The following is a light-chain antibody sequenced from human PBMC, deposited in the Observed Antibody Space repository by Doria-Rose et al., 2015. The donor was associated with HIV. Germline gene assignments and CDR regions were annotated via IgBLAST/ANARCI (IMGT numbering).Light chain of an antibody. CDR2: DGS. CDR3: HQYGTSWT. V-gene: IGKV3-20*01. CDR1: PSFSSTY. J-gene: IGKJ1*01. Sequence: TRSPGTLSLSPGARATLSCRASPSFSSTYLAWYQQTPGQAPSLLIYDGSTRATGIPDRFSASGSGTDFTLTINRLEPEDFALYYCHQYGTSWTFGQGTKVEI.